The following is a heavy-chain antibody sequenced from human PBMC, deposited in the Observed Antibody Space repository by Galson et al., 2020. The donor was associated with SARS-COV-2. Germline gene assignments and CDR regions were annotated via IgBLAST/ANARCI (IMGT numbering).Heavy chain of an antibody. V-gene: IGHV3-33*01. CDR2: IWYDGSNK. CDR3: AREDCSSTSCSSAYYYYGMDV. CDR1: GFTFSSYG. D-gene: IGHD2-2*01. J-gene: IGHJ6*02. Sequence: TGGSLRLSCAASGFTFSSYGMHWVSQAPGKGLEWVAVIWYDGSNKYYAESVKGRFTISRDNSKNTLYLQMNRLRAEDTAVYYCAREDCSSTSCSSAYYYYGMDVWGQGTTVTVS.